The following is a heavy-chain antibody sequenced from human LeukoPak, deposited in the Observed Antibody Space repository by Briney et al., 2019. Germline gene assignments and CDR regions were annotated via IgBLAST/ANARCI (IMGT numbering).Heavy chain of an antibody. CDR2: IIPIFGTA. CDR1: GGTFSSYA. V-gene: IGHV1-69*13. D-gene: IGHD3-22*01. Sequence: ASVTVSCTASGGTFSSYAISWVRQAPGQGLEWMGGIIPIFGTANYAQKFQGRVTITADESTSTAYMELSSLRSEDTAVYYCAGATLYYDSSGYQDYWGQGTLVTVSS. J-gene: IGHJ4*02. CDR3: AGATLYYDSSGYQDY.